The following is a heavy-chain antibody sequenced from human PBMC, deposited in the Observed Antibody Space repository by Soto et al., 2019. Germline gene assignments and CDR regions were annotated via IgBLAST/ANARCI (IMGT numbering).Heavy chain of an antibody. CDR3: ARDSNYDFWSGSYYFDY. Sequence: VQLVESGGGLVQPGGSLRLSCAASGFTFSSYSMNWVRQAPGKGLEWVSYISSSSSTIYYADSVKGRFTISRDNAKNSLYLQMNSLRAEDTAVYYCARDSNYDFWSGSYYFDYWGQGTLVTVSS. CDR1: GFTFSSYS. D-gene: IGHD3-3*01. J-gene: IGHJ4*02. CDR2: ISSSSSTI. V-gene: IGHV3-48*01.